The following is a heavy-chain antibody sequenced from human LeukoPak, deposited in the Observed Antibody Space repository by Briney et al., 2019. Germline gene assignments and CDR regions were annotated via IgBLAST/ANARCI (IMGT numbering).Heavy chain of an antibody. V-gene: IGHV3-23*01. J-gene: IGHJ4*02. CDR1: GFSLSTYG. CDR2: ITGTGGST. D-gene: IGHD6-19*01. Sequence: GGSLRLSCAASGFSLSTYGVSWVRQPPGKGLEWVSGITGTGGSTYYADSVKGRFTVSRDTSKNTLYLQMNSLRAEDTAIYYCAKEHGTAVAGFYYWGQGTLVTVSS. CDR3: AKEHGTAVAGFYY.